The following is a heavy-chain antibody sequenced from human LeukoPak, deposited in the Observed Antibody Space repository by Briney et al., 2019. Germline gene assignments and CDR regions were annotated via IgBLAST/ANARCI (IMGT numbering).Heavy chain of an antibody. CDR3: AKGEYYDSTGAPFDS. V-gene: IGHV3-7*03. J-gene: IGHJ4*02. CDR1: GFTFNTYW. D-gene: IGHD2/OR15-2a*01. CDR2: VRPDGREQ. Sequence: GGSLRLSCSASGFTFNTYWMSWVRQAPGKGLQWLANVRPDGREQRYVDSVKGRFTISRDNAKNSLYLQMNSLRAEDTAFYFCAKGEYYDSTGAPFDSWGQGALVTVSS.